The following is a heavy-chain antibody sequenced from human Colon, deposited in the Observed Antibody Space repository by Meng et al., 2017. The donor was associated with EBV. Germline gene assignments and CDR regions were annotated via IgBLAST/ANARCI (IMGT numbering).Heavy chain of an antibody. D-gene: IGHD2/OR15-2a*01. CDR2: IYYTGST. CDR3: AQYIRVAGTYYLDH. Sequence: QVDLEELGPGWVKPSETLALTGRVSGGSISGYYVSWCRQSPGMELEWIGYIYYTGSTNYSPSLERRATFSVDTSKNQFSLRLTSVTAADTAKYYCAQYIRVAGTYYLDHWGPGILVTVSS. CDR1: GGSISGYY. V-gene: IGHV4-59*03. J-gene: IGHJ4*02.